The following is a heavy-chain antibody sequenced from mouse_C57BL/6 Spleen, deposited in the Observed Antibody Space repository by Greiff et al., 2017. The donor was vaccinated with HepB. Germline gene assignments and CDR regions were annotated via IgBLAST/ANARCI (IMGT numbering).Heavy chain of an antibody. CDR1: GFSFTSYA. Sequence: VQVVESGPGLVAPSQSLSITCTVSGFSFTSYAISWVRQPPGKGLEWLGVIWTGGGTNYNSALKSGLSISKDNSKSQVFLKMNSLQTDDTARYYCARNDYDWFAYWGQGTLVTVSA. CDR2: IWTGGGT. J-gene: IGHJ3*01. D-gene: IGHD2-4*01. V-gene: IGHV2-9-1*01. CDR3: ARNDYDWFAY.